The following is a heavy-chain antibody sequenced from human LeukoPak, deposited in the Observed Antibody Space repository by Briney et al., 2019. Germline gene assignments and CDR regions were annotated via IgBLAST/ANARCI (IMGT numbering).Heavy chain of an antibody. Sequence: PSETLSLTCTVSGGSISSYYWSWIRQPPGKGLEWIGYIYYSGSTNYNPSLKSRVTISVDTSKNQFSLKLSSVTAADTAVYYCARSTTAYYMDVWGKGTTVTVSS. CDR1: GGSISSYY. CDR3: ARSTTAYYMDV. J-gene: IGHJ6*03. D-gene: IGHD1-1*01. V-gene: IGHV4-59*01. CDR2: IYYSGST.